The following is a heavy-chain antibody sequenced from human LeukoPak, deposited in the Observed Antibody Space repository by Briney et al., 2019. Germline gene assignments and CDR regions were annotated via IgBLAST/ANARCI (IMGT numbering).Heavy chain of an antibody. CDR3: ARDSDYYGSSGYYSGYFDY. Sequence: GASVKVSCKASGYTFTGYYMHWVRQAPGQVLGWMGWINPNSGGTNYAQKFQGKVTMTRDTSISTAYMELSRLRSDDTAVYYCARDSDYYGSSGYYSGYFDYWGQGTLVTVSS. CDR1: GYTFTGYY. J-gene: IGHJ4*02. D-gene: IGHD3-22*01. CDR2: INPNSGGT. V-gene: IGHV1-2*02.